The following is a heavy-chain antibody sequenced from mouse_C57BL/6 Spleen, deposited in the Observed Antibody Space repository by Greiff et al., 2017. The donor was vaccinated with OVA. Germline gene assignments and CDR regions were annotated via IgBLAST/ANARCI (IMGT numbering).Heavy chain of an antibody. D-gene: IGHD1-1*01. V-gene: IGHV2-2*01. CDR1: GFSLTSYG. Sequence: VQRVESGPGLVQPSQSLSITCTVSGFSLTSYGVHWVRQSPGKGLEWLGVIWSGGSTDYNAAFISRLSISKDNSKSQVFFKMNSLQADDTAIYYCARPYYYGSSYGFAYWGQGTLVTVSA. CDR3: ARPYYYGSSYGFAY. CDR2: IWSGGST. J-gene: IGHJ3*01.